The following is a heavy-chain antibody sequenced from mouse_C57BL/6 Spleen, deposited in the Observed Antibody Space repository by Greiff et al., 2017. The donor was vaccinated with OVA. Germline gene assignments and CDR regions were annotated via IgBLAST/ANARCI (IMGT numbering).Heavy chain of an antibody. CDR3: ARHYGSSYRNAY. Sequence: DVQLVESGGDLVKPGGSLKLSCAASGFTFSSYGMSWVRQTPDKRLEWVATISSGGSYTYYPDSVKGRFTISRDNAKNTLYLQMSSLKSEDTAMYYCARHYGSSYRNAYWGQGTLVTVSA. V-gene: IGHV5-6*01. D-gene: IGHD1-1*01. CDR1: GFTFSSYG. CDR2: ISSGGSYT. J-gene: IGHJ3*01.